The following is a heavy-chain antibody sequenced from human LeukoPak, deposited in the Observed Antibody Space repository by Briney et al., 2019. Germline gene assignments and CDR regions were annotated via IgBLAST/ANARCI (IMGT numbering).Heavy chain of an antibody. Sequence: PGGSLRLSCAASGFTFSDYYMSWIRQAPGKGLEWVSYISSSGSTIYYADSVKGRFTISRDNAKNSLYLRMNSLRAEDTAVYYCARERMVYASFDYWGQGTLVTVSS. CDR1: GFTFSDYY. J-gene: IGHJ4*02. D-gene: IGHD2-8*01. V-gene: IGHV3-11*01. CDR3: ARERMVYASFDY. CDR2: ISSSGSTI.